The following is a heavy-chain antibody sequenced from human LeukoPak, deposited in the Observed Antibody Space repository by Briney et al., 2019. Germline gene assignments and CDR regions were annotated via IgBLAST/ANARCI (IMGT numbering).Heavy chain of an antibody. CDR1: GFTFSSYA. Sequence: GGSLRLSRAASGFTFSSYAMHWVRQAPGKEREGVAVISYDGSNKYYADSVKGRFTISRDNSKNTLYLQMNSLRAEDTAVFYCAREDWNYDGYFDYWGKGTLVPVSS. V-gene: IGHV3-30-3*01. CDR3: AREDWNYDGYFDY. J-gene: IGHJ4*02. CDR2: ISYDGSNK. D-gene: IGHD1-7*01.